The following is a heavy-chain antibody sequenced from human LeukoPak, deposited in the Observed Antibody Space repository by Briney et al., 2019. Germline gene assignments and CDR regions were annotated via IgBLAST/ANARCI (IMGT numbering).Heavy chain of an antibody. CDR2: ISSSSSTI. CDR1: GFTFSSYS. V-gene: IGHV3-48*01. D-gene: IGHD6-19*01. CDR3: AREDIAVAGLRSD. Sequence: GGSLRLSCAASGFTFSSYSMNWVRQAPGKGLEWVSYISSSSSTIYYADSVKGRFTISRDNAKNSLYLQMNSLRAEDTAVYYCAREDIAVAGLRSDWGQGTLVTVSS. J-gene: IGHJ4*02.